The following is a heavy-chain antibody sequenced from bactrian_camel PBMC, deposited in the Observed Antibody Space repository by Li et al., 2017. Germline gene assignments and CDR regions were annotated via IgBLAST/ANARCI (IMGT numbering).Heavy chain of an antibody. Sequence: HVQLVESGGGSVQAGGSLRLSCVASRSLYSGACVGWLRQAPGKEREGVAAIDSDGIASYADPVKGRFTISRDNSRSTVILEDEDLTLVTGARGPRSPSP. CDR1: RSLYSGAC. V-gene: IGHV3S53*01. CDR2: IDSDGIA. J-gene: IGHJ6*01. D-gene: IGHD1*01.